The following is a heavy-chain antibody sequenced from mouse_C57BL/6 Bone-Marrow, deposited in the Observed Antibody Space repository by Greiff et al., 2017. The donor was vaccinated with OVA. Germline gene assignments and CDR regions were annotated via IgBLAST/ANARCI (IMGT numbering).Heavy chain of an antibody. CDR2: IHPNSGST. J-gene: IGHJ3*01. CDR3: ARPLTGWFAY. CDR1: GYTFTSYW. V-gene: IGHV1-64*01. Sequence: QVQLQQPGAELVKPGASVKLSCKASGYTFTSYWMHWVKQRPGQGLEWIGMIHPNSGSTNYNEKFKSKATLTLDKSSSTAYMQLSSLTSEDSAVYYCARPLTGWFAYWGQGTLVTVSA. D-gene: IGHD4-1*01.